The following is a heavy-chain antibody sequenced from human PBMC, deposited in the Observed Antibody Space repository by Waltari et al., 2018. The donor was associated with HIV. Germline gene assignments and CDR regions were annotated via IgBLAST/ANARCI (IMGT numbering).Heavy chain of an antibody. V-gene: IGHV3-23*01. CDR3: AKGSELVPAAMSLDS. CDR1: GFTFNNYA. CDR2: ITESGGNI. J-gene: IGHJ4*02. D-gene: IGHD2-2*01. Sequence: EVQMLESGGGLVQPGGSLRLSCAASGFTFNNYAMTWVRQAPGKGLEWVSSITESGGNIFRADSVKGRFIIARDNSKNRLYLQMSSLRGEDTAVYYCAKGSELVPAAMSLDSWGQGTLVTVSS.